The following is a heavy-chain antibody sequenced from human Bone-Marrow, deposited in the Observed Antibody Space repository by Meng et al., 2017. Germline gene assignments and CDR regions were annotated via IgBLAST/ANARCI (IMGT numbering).Heavy chain of an antibody. D-gene: IGHD5-12*01. CDR2: FDPEDGET. J-gene: IGHJ4*02. Sequence: ASVKVSCKASGGTFSSYAISWVRQAPGQGLEWMGGFDPEDGETIYAQKFQGRVTMTEDTSTDTAYMELSSLRSEDTAVYYCATDLLYGPVDIVATRPNWGQGTLVTVSS. V-gene: IGHV1-24*01. CDR1: GGTFSSYA. CDR3: ATDLLYGPVDIVATRPN.